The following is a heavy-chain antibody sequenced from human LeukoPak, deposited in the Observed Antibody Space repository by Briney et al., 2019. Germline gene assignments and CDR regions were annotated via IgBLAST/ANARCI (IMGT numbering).Heavy chain of an antibody. V-gene: IGHV1-18*01. CDR2: ISAYNGNT. J-gene: IGHJ4*02. CDR3: ARDVLLWFGEYIDRYDY. CDR1: GYTFTSYG. D-gene: IGHD3-10*01. Sequence: ASVKVSCKASGYTFTSYGISWVRQAPGQGLEWMGWISAYNGNTNCAQKLQGRVTMTTDTSTSTAYMELRSLRSDDTAVYYCARDVLLWFGEYIDRYDYWGQGTLVTVSS.